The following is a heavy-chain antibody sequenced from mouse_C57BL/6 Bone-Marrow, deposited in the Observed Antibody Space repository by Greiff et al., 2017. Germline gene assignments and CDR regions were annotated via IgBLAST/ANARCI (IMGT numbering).Heavy chain of an antibody. CDR2: IRNKANGYTT. D-gene: IGHD2-2*01. CDR1: GFTFTDYY. V-gene: IGHV7-3*01. Sequence: EVMLVESGGGLVQPGGSLSLSCAASGFTFTDYYMSWVRQPPGKALEWLGFIRNKANGYTTEYSASVKGRFTISRDNSQRILYLQMNALRAEDSATYYCARSSSMVTTRGYAMDYWGQGTSVTVSS. CDR3: ARSSSMVTTRGYAMDY. J-gene: IGHJ4*01.